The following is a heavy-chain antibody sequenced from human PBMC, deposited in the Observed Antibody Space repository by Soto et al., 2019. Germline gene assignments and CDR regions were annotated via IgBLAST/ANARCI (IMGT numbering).Heavy chain of an antibody. Sequence: GGSLRLSCAASGFTFSNAWMNWVRQAPGKGLGWVGRIKSKTDGGTTHYAAPAQGTFTISRDASKNTLDLQKNSLKTEDTAVYYCTTDPCRGDCPRVDHWGQGTPVTISS. CDR3: TTDPCRGDCPRVDH. V-gene: IGHV3-15*07. D-gene: IGHD2-21*02. CDR1: GFTFSNAW. CDR2: IKSKTDGGTT. J-gene: IGHJ4*02.